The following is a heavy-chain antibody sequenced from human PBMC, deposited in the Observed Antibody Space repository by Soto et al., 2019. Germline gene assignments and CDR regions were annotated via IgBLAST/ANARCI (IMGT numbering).Heavy chain of an antibody. D-gene: IGHD3-9*01. Sequence: EVQLLQSGAEVKKPGESLKISCKGAGSGFDITWLSGLRQVPGKGLEWVGIIYPGDSDTRDSPSLEGQVTLSVDKSISTAYLPWSSLNDSDTATDYCASLERYFDRTGHLNGWGQGTLFTVSS. CDR3: ASLERYFDRTGHLNG. CDR1: GSGFDITW. V-gene: IGHV5-51*01. J-gene: IGHJ1*01. CDR2: IYPGDSDT.